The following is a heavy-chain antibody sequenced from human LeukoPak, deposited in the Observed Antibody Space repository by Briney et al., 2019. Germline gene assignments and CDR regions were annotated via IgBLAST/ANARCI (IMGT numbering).Heavy chain of an antibody. D-gene: IGHD1-14*01. CDR1: GFTFSYYW. V-gene: IGHV3-7*04. CDR2: IKQDGSGI. J-gene: IGHJ4*02. Sequence: PGGSLRLSCAASGFTFSYYWMSWVRQAPGKGLEWVANIKQDGSGIHYVDSVKGRFSISRDNAKNSLYLQMNSLRAEDTAVYYCARGDNPDYWGQGTLVTVSS. CDR3: ARGDNPDY.